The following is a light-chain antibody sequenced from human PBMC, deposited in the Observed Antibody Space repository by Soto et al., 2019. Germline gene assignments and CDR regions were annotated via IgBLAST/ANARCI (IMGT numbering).Light chain of an antibody. Sequence: DIQMTQSPSTLSASVGDRVTITCRASQSIRSWLAWYLQKPGRAPKLLIYKAPNLESGVPSRFSGSGSGTEFTLTISSLQPDDFATYYCQEYTSYLWTFGQGTKVDIK. CDR3: QEYTSYLWT. CDR1: QSIRSW. CDR2: KAP. V-gene: IGKV1-5*03. J-gene: IGKJ1*01.